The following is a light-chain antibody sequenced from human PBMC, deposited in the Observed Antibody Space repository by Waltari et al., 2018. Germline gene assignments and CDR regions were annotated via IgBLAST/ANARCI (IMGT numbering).Light chain of an antibody. V-gene: IGLV1-40*01. CDR2: SNP. CDR1: SSNIVAGYD. CDR3: QSYDSSLSGI. J-gene: IGLJ2*01. Sequence: QSVLTQPPSVSGAPGQRVTISCTGSSSNIVAGYDVHWYQQLPGAAPKLLIFSNPNRASGVPDRIPAAKSGTSASLVITGLQAEDEADYFCQSYDSSLSGIFGGGTKLTVL.